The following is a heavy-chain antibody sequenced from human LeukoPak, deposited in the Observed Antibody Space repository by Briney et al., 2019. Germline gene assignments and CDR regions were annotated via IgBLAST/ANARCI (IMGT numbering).Heavy chain of an antibody. Sequence: SGTLSLTCPVSGGSINYYYWNWLRPSTGKGLAWIGFIYYRGSTNNNPSLKSRITTSLDTTRKQVSLNLSSGTAADTAIYYCAGVFSGRRPFEVWGQGSLVTVSS. D-gene: IGHD3-10*01. CDR2: IYYRGST. V-gene: IGHV4-59*01. CDR1: GGSINYYY. CDR3: AGVFSGRRPFEV. J-gene: IGHJ4*02.